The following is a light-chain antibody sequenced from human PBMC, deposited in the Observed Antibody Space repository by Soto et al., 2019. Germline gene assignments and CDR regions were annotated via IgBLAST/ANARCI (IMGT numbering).Light chain of an antibody. CDR2: DAS. CDR1: QSVGNY. V-gene: IGKV3-11*01. CDR3: QQRSNWPPIT. Sequence: EIVLTQSPVTLSLSPGERATLSCRASQSVGNYLAWFQQKPGQAPGLLIYDASNRATGIPARFSGSGSGTDFTLTISSLEPEDFAVYYCQQRSNWPPITFGQGTRLEIK. J-gene: IGKJ5*01.